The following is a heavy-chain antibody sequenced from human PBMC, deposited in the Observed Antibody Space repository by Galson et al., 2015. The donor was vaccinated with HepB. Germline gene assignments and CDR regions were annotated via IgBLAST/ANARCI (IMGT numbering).Heavy chain of an antibody. D-gene: IGHD3-10*01. V-gene: IGHV4-39*07. Sequence: SETLSLTCTVSGGSISSSSYYWGWIRQPPGKGLEWIGSVHYSGITYYNPSLKSRVTISVDTSKNQFSLKLSSVTAADTAVYYCARGITMVRGVDYWGRGTLVTVSS. CDR3: ARGITMVRGVDY. CDR2: VHYSGIT. J-gene: IGHJ4*02. CDR1: GGSISSSSYY.